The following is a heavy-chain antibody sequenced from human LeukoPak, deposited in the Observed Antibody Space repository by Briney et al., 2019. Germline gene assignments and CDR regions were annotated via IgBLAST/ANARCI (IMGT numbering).Heavy chain of an antibody. D-gene: IGHD2-21*01. J-gene: IGHJ3*02. V-gene: IGHV3-30-3*01. CDR2: IASDGSHT. Sequence: GRSLRLSCAASGFTFSTYFMHWVRQAPGKGLEWVADIASDGSHTFYVESVKGRFTISRDNSKSTLYLQMNGLRAEDTAVYFCARERQDTILHSGAFDIWGQGTMVTASS. CDR3: ARERQDTILHSGAFDI. CDR1: GFTFSTYF.